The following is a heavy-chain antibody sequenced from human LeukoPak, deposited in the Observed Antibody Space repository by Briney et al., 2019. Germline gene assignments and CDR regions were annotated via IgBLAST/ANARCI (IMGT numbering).Heavy chain of an antibody. CDR3: ATGSLKRGYSYGPHIDY. J-gene: IGHJ4*02. Sequence: PGGSLRLSCAASGFTVSSNYMSWVRQAPGKGLEWVSVIYSGGSTYYADSVKGRFTISRDNSKNTLYLQMNSLRAEDTAVYYCATGSLKRGYSYGPHIDYWGQGTLVTVSS. D-gene: IGHD5-18*01. CDR2: IYSGGST. V-gene: IGHV3-53*01. CDR1: GFTVSSNY.